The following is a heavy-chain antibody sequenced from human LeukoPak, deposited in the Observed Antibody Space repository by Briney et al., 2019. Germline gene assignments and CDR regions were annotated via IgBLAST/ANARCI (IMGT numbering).Heavy chain of an antibody. CDR3: ARTYYYYYDSSGTFDY. Sequence: ASVKVSCKASGYTFTSYDINWVRQATGQGLEWMGWMNPNSGNTGYAQKFQGRVTMTRNTSISTAYMELSSLRSGDTAVYYCARTYYYYYDSSGTFDYWGQGTLVTVSS. V-gene: IGHV1-8*01. CDR2: MNPNSGNT. J-gene: IGHJ4*02. CDR1: GYTFTSYD. D-gene: IGHD3-22*01.